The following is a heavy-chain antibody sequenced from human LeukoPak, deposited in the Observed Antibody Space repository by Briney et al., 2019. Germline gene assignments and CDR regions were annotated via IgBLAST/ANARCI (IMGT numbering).Heavy chain of an antibody. J-gene: IGHJ4*02. D-gene: IGHD4-23*01. Sequence: GGSLRLSCAASGFTFSNYWMYWVRQVPGKGLVWVSRIDVDGSVKSYADSVKGRFTISRDNAKNTVSLQMNSLRAEDTAVYYCVRDLILVDTPGDDFDYWGQGALVTDSS. CDR3: VRDLILVDTPGDDFDY. CDR1: GFTFSNYW. CDR2: IDVDGSVK. V-gene: IGHV3-74*01.